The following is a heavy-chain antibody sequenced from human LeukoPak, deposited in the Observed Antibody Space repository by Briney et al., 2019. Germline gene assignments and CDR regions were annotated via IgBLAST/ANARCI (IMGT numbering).Heavy chain of an antibody. D-gene: IGHD1-26*01. J-gene: IGHJ5*02. CDR1: GFTFSSYS. CDR3: ARAGSGSYSLRSSWFDP. CDR2: ISSSSGNI. Sequence: GGSLRLSCAASGFTFSSYSMSWVRQAPGKGLEWVSSISSSSGNIYYADSVKGRFTISRDSAKNSLYLQMNSLRAEDTAVYYCARAGSGSYSLRSSWFDPWGQGTLVTVSS. V-gene: IGHV3-21*01.